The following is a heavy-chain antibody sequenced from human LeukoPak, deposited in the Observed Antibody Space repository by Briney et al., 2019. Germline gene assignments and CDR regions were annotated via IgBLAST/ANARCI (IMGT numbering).Heavy chain of an antibody. D-gene: IGHD3-16*02. V-gene: IGHV1-46*01. Sequence: GASVKVSCKASGYTFTGYYMHWVRQAPGQGLEWMGIINPNGGSTSYAQKFQGRVTMTRDTSTSTVYMELSSLRSEDTAVYYCARDNSLLGDAFDIWGQGTMVTVSS. CDR3: ARDNSLLGDAFDI. CDR2: INPNGGST. J-gene: IGHJ3*02. CDR1: GYTFTGYY.